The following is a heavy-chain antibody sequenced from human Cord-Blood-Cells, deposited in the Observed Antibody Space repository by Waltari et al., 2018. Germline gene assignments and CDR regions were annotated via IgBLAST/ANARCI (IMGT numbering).Heavy chain of an antibody. D-gene: IGHD7-27*01. CDR3: ASPGSNWGDAFDI. Sequence: ELQLVLSGAEVKKPAESLKISCKGSGYSFTRYWIRWVPQMTRQGLAWMGMIYPGYSNNRYSPSSQGQVTISSDKSISTAYLQWSSLKASDTAMYYCASPGSNWGDAFDIWGQGTMVTVAS. J-gene: IGHJ3*02. CDR1: GYSFTRYW. CDR2: IYPGYSNN. V-gene: IGHV5-51*01.